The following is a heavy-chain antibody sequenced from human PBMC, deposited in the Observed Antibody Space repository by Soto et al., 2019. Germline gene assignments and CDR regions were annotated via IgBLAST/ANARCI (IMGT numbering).Heavy chain of an antibody. CDR3: ATENSSGYYDFDY. CDR1: GGTFSSYA. Sequence: ASVKVSCKASGGTFSSYAISWVRQAPGKGLEWMGGFDPEDGETIYAQKFQGRVTMTEDTSTDTAYMELSSLRSEDTAVYYCATENSSGYYDFDYWGQGTLVTVSS. J-gene: IGHJ4*02. V-gene: IGHV1-24*01. CDR2: FDPEDGET. D-gene: IGHD3-22*01.